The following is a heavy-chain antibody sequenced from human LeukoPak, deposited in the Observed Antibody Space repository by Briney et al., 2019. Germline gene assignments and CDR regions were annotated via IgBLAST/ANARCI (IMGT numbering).Heavy chain of an antibody. CDR1: GGSIRSYY. CDR2: IYYSGST. Sequence: SETLSLTCTVSGGSIRSYYWSWIRQPPGKGLEWIGYIYYSGSTNYNPSLKSRVTISVDTSKNQFSLKLSSVTAADTAVYYCARASSGTYYYFDYWGQGTLVTVSS. V-gene: IGHV4-59*01. D-gene: IGHD1-26*01. CDR3: ARASSGTYYYFDY. J-gene: IGHJ4*02.